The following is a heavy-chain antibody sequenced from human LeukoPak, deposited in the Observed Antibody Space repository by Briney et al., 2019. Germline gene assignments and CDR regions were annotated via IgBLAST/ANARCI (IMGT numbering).Heavy chain of an antibody. J-gene: IGHJ4*02. CDR1: GYSITSSSW. CDR3: ASLSYGGYADFDY. D-gene: IGHD2-2*01. V-gene: IGHV4-28*01. CDR2: IYHSGST. Sequence: SDTLSLTCAVSGYSITSSSWWGWIRQPPGKGLEWIGYIYHSGSTYYNPSLKSRVTISVDTSKNQFSLKLSSVTAADTAVYYCASLSYGGYADFDYWGRGTLVTVSS.